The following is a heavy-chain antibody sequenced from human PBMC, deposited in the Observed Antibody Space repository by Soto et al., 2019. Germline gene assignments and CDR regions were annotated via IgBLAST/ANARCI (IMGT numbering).Heavy chain of an antibody. D-gene: IGHD1-20*01. CDR2: IIPIFGTA. CDR1: GGTFSSYA. V-gene: IGHV1-69*13. J-gene: IGHJ5*02. CDR3: ALNWNDYGSTVWFDP. Sequence: GASVKVSCKASGGTFSSYAISWVRQAPGQGLEWMGGIIPIFGTANYAQKFQGRVTITADESTSTAYMELSSLRSEDTAVYYCALNWNDYGSTVWFDPWGQGTLVTVSS.